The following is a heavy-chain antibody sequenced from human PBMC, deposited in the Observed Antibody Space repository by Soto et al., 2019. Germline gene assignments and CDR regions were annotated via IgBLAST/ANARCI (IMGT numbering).Heavy chain of an antibody. V-gene: IGHV3-23*01. CDR1: GFTFSSYA. CDR2: ISGNGGST. Sequence: GGSLRLSCAASGFTFSSYAMSWVRQAPGKGLEWVSAISGNGGSTYYADSVKGRFTISRDNSKNTLYLQMNSLRAEDTAVYYCATSSSSWSGGYWGQGTLVTVSS. J-gene: IGHJ4*02. D-gene: IGHD6-13*01. CDR3: ATSSSSWSGGY.